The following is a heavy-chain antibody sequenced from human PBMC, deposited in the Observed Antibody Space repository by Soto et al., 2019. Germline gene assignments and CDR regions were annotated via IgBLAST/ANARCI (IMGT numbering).Heavy chain of an antibody. CDR2: TSSGGST. Sequence: EVQLVETGGGLIQPGGSLRLSCAASGFTVSTHYVNWVRQAPGKGLEWVSVTSSGGSTLYADSVKGRFTIFSDNSKNTLYLQTNSLRTEDTAVYYCSRGRPIDSWGQGTLVTFSS. J-gene: IGHJ4*02. CDR3: SRGRPIDS. V-gene: IGHV3-53*02. CDR1: GFTVSTHY.